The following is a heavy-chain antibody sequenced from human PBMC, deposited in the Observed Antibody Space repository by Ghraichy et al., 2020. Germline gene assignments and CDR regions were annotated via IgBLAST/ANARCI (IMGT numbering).Heavy chain of an antibody. Sequence: ASVKVSCKASGYTFTSYGISWVRQAPGQGLEWMGWISAYNGNTNYAQKLQGRVTMTTDTSTSTAYMELRSLRSDDTAVYYCARDPAINGDYGGWYIDLWSRWTLGTVAS. V-gene: IGHV1-18*04. J-gene: IGHJ2*01. D-gene: IGHD4-23*01. CDR1: GYTFTSYG. CDR2: ISAYNGNT. CDR3: ARDPAINGDYGGWYIDL.